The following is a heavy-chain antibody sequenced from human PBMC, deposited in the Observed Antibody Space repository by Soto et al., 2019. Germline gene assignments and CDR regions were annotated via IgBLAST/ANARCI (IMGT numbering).Heavy chain of an antibody. CDR3: ARDRYYSLDV. CDR2: INSDGSST. J-gene: IGHJ6*02. Sequence: PGGSLRLSCAVSGSTFSNDWMHWVRQAPGKGLVWVSHINSDGSSTNYADFVKGRFTIARDNAKNTVYLQMNSLRAEDTAVYYCARDRYYSLDVWDQGTTVTVSS. V-gene: IGHV3-74*01. CDR1: GSTFSNDW.